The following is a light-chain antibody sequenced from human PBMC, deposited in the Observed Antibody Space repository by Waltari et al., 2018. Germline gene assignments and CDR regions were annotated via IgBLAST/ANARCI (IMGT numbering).Light chain of an antibody. Sequence: IRMTQSPSSLSASTGDRVTITCRASQSINNWLAWFQQKPGKAPKLLIYDASSLESGVPSRFSGSGSGTEFTLTISSLQPDDFATYYCQQYNSFWTFGQGTKVEIK. CDR3: QQYNSFWT. CDR2: DAS. V-gene: IGKV1-5*01. CDR1: QSINNW. J-gene: IGKJ1*01.